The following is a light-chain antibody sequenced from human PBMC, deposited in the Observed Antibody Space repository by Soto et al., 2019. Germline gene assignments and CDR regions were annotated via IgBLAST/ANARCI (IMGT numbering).Light chain of an antibody. J-gene: IGKJ4*01. CDR2: LAS. CDR3: QQCDHYPLT. CDR1: QSINTW. V-gene: IGKV1-5*03. Sequence: DIQMTQSPSTLSASVGDRVTITCRASQSINTWLAWYQLKPGKAPKLLIYLASSLESGVPSRFSGSGSGTEFTLTISSLQPDDFATYYCQQCDHYPLTFGGGNKV.